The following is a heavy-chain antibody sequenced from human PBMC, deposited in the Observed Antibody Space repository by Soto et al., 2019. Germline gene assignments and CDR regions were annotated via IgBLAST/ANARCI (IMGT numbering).Heavy chain of an antibody. J-gene: IGHJ5*02. CDR2: INHSGGT. CDR1: GGSFSGYY. D-gene: IGHD2-8*01. Sequence: SETLSLTCAVYGGSFSGYYWSWIRQPPGKGLEWIGEINHSGGTSYNPSLKSRVTISVDTSKNQFSLKLSSVTAADTAVYYCAGGYCTNGVCFNPYWFDPWGQGTLVTVSS. V-gene: IGHV4-34*01. CDR3: AGGYCTNGVCFNPYWFDP.